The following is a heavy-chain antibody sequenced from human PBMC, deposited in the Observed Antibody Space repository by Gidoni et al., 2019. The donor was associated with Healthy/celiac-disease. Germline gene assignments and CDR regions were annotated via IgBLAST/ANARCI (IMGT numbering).Heavy chain of an antibody. J-gene: IGHJ3*02. Sequence: EVKLVETGGGAIQPGGSRRLPGAGSGTTVRSNYMSWVRQAPGKGLEWVSVIYSCGSPYYADSVKGRFTISIDTSKNTLYLQMNSLRAEDTAVYYCARDGGSYYGSAFDIWGQGTMVTVSS. D-gene: IGHD1-26*01. CDR3: ARDGGSYYGSAFDI. CDR2: IYSCGSP. CDR1: GTTVRSNY. V-gene: IGHV3-53*02.